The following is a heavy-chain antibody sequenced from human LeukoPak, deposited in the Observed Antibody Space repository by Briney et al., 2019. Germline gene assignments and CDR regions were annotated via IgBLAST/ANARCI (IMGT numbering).Heavy chain of an antibody. CDR1: GYTFTGYY. V-gene: IGHV1-2*02. CDR3: ARASLRAFIVGFFDY. Sequence: ASVTVSCKASGYTFTGYYMHWVRQAPGQGLEWMGWINPNSGGTNYAQKFQGRVTMTRDTSISTAYMELSRLRSDDTAVYYCARASLRAFIVGFFDYWGQGTLVTVSS. J-gene: IGHJ4*02. D-gene: IGHD1-26*01. CDR2: INPNSGGT.